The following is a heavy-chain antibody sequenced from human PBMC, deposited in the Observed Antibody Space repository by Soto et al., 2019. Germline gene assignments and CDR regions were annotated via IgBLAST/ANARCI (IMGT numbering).Heavy chain of an antibody. V-gene: IGHV3-72*01. CDR2: TRNKANSYTT. CDR1: GFTFSDHY. D-gene: IGHD3-16*01. Sequence: EVQLVESGGGLVQPGGSLRLSCAASGFTFSDHYMDWVRQAPGKGLEWVGRTRNKANSYTTEYAASVKGRFTISRDDSKNSLYLQMNSLKTEDTAVYYGAREGGYYYYGMDVWGQGTTVTVSS. J-gene: IGHJ6*02. CDR3: AREGGYYYYGMDV.